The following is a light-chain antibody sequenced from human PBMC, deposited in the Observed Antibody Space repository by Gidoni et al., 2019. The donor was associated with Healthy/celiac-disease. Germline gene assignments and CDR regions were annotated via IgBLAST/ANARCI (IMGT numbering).Light chain of an antibody. CDR1: SSNIGSNY. V-gene: IGLV1-47*01. CDR3: AAWDDSLSGHWV. CDR2: RNN. Sequence: SVLTQPPSASGTPGQRVTISCSGSSSNIGSNYVYWYQQLPGTAPKLPIYRNNQRPSGVPDRFSGSKSGTSASLAISGLRSEDEADYYCAAWDDSLSGHWVFGGGTKLTVL. J-gene: IGLJ3*02.